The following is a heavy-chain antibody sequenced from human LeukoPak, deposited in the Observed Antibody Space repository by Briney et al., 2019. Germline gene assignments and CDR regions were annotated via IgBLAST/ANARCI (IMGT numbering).Heavy chain of an antibody. Sequence: GVSLRLSCSASGFTFSSYAMHWVRQAPGKGLEYVSAISSNGGSTYYADSVKGRFTISRDNSKNTLYLQMSSLRAEDTAVYYCVKDVCSGGTCYWGSWGQGTLVTVSS. V-gene: IGHV3-64D*09. J-gene: IGHJ5*02. CDR2: ISSNGGST. D-gene: IGHD2-15*01. CDR3: VKDVCSGGTCYWGS. CDR1: GFTFSSYA.